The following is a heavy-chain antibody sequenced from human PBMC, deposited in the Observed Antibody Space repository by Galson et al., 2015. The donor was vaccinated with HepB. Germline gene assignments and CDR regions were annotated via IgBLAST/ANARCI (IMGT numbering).Heavy chain of an antibody. D-gene: IGHD6-6*01. J-gene: IGHJ4*02. V-gene: IGHV1-69*13. CDR2: IIPIFGTA. CDR3: ARDQKLRSIAARPSRPGLNPFDY. CDR1: GGTFSSYA. Sequence: SVKVSCKASGGTFSSYAISWVRQAPGQGLEWMGGIIPIFGTANYAQKFQGRVTITADESTSTAYMELSSLRSEDTAVYYCARDQKLRSIAARPSRPGLNPFDYWGQGTLVTVSS.